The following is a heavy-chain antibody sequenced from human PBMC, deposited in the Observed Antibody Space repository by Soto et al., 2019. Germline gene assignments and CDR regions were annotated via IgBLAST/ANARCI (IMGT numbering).Heavy chain of an antibody. Sequence: EVQLLQSRGDLVQPGGSLRVSCVASGFSFSNFAMSWVRQAPGKGLEWVSGIRGSGAESHYADSVRGRFTISRDNSKNTVYLEMHSLNVGDTAVYYCARSEGADGVVWFDTWGQGTLVTVSS. D-gene: IGHD1-26*01. V-gene: IGHV3-23*01. CDR3: ARSEGADGVVWFDT. CDR1: GFSFSNFA. CDR2: IRGSGAES. J-gene: IGHJ5*02.